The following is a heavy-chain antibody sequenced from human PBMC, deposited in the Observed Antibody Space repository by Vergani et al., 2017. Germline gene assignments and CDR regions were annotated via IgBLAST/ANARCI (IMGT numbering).Heavy chain of an antibody. CDR3: AKRMRYYDSSGYYQLDDYYYYGMDV. CDR1: GFTFRTYW. D-gene: IGHD3-22*01. Sequence: EVQLVESGGGLVQPGGSLRLSCAASGFTFRTYWMAWVRQTPGKGLEWVANIKEDGSDKYYVESVKGRFTISRDNAKNSLYLQMNSLRAEDTAVYYCAKRMRYYDSSGYYQLDDYYYYGMDVWGQGTTVTVSS. CDR2: IKEDGSDK. J-gene: IGHJ6*02. V-gene: IGHV3-7*03.